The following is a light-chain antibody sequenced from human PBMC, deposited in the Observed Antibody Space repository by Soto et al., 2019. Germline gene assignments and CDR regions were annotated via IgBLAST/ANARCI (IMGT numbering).Light chain of an antibody. CDR1: QGIGDT. CDR3: QQYGSSPGT. J-gene: IGKJ4*01. Sequence: EVVLTQSPATLSVSPGEGVTLSCRASQGIGDTLAWYQHKPGQTPRLLIYNAFNRATGIPDRFSGSGSGTDFTLTISRLEPEDFAVYYCQQYGSSPGTFGGGTKVDIK. CDR2: NAF. V-gene: IGKV3-20*01.